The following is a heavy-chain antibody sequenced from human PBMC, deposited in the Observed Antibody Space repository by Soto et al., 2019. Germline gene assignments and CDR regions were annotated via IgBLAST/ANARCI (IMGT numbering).Heavy chain of an antibody. J-gene: IGHJ4*02. CDR1: GFTFSDYY. D-gene: IGHD2-15*01. Sequence: QVQLVESGGGLVKPGGSLRLSCAASGFTFSDYYMSWIRQAPGKGLEWVSYISSSGSTIYYADSVKGRFTISRDNAKNSLYLQMNSLRAEDTAVYYCARDEPTSPVYCSGGSCYSFSCADYWGQGTLVTVSS. CDR2: ISSSGSTI. CDR3: ARDEPTSPVYCSGGSCYSFSCADY. V-gene: IGHV3-11*01.